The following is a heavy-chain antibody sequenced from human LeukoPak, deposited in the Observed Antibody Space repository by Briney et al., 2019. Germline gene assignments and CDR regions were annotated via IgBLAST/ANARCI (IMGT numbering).Heavy chain of an antibody. D-gene: IGHD5-18*01. CDR2: IWYDGSNK. J-gene: IGHJ3*01. CDR1: GFTFSSYG. CDR3: AREGRGYSYGYTLF. V-gene: IGHV3-33*01. Sequence: GGSLRLSCAASGFTFSSYGMHWVRQAPGKGLEWVAVIWYDGSNKYYADSVKGRFTISRDNSKNTLYLQINSLRAEDTAVYYCAREGRGYSYGYTLFWGQGTMVTVSS.